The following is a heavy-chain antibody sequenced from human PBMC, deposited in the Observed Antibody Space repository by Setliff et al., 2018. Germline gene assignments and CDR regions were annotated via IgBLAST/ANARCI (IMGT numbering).Heavy chain of an antibody. CDR1: GYTFSHSG. CDR3: SRLVRYCSRTTCQTASGAEL. V-gene: IGHV1-18*01. D-gene: IGHD2-2*01. CDR2: ISVYSGNT. J-gene: IGHJ4*02. Sequence: ASVKVSCKASGYTFSHSGITWVRQAPGQGLAWMGWISVYSGNTNYAQKLQGRVTMTTDASTNTAYMELRGLTSDDTAVYYCSRLVRYCSRTTCQTASGAELWGQGTLVTVSS.